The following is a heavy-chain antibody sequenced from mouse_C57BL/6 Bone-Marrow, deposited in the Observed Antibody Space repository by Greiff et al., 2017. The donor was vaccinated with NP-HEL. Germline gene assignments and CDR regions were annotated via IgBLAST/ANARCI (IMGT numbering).Heavy chain of an antibody. CDR3: ARNKYYGSSYGAWFAY. V-gene: IGHV2-2*01. Sequence: VMLVESGPGLVQPSQSLSITCTVSGFSLTSYGVHWVRQSPGKGLEWLGVIWSGGSTDYNAAFISRLSISKDNSKSQVFFKMNSLQSDDTAIYYCARNKYYGSSYGAWFAYWGQGTLVTVSA. CDR2: IWSGGST. J-gene: IGHJ3*01. D-gene: IGHD1-1*01. CDR1: GFSLTSYG.